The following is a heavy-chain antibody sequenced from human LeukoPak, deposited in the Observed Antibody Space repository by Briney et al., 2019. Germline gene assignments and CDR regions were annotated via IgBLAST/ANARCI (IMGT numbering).Heavy chain of an antibody. CDR2: ISSDENTK. V-gene: IGHV3-30-3*02. CDR1: GFTFSCCA. Sequence: GRSLRLSCAASGFTFSCCAIHWVRQAPGRGLEWVAVISSDENTKFYADSVKGRFTVYRDNSKKTVWLQMNSLRAEDTAVYYCAKKGGSSDRYDYLDYWGQGTLVTVSS. CDR3: AKKGGSSDRYDYLDY. J-gene: IGHJ4*01. D-gene: IGHD2-15*01.